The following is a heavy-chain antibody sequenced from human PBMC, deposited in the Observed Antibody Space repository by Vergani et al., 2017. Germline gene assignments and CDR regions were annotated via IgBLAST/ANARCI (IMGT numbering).Heavy chain of an antibody. CDR3: ARDQDGGGDCPIGDYYYGMDV. Sequence: QVQLAQSGAEVKKPGASVKVSCKASGYTFTSYGISWVRQAPGQGLEWMGWISAYNGNTNYAQKLQGRVTMTTDTSTSTAYMELRSLRSDDTAVYYCARDQDGGGDCPIGDYYYGMDVWGQGTTVTVSS. CDR1: GYTFTSYG. CDR2: ISAYNGNT. D-gene: IGHD2-21*02. V-gene: IGHV1-18*01. J-gene: IGHJ6*02.